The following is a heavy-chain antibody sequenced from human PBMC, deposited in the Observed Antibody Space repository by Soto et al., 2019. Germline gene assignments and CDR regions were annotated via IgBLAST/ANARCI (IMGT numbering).Heavy chain of an antibody. CDR2: IKSKTDGGTT. CDR3: TTLTMILVHPDY. D-gene: IGHD3-22*01. Sequence: PGGSLRLSCAAPGFSFSNAWMSWVRHAPGKGLEWVARIKSKTDGGTTDYAAPVKGRFTMSRDDSKNTLYFQMNSLKTEDTAVNYSTTLTMILVHPDYWGPGTLVTVSS. V-gene: IGHV3-15*07. CDR1: GFSFSNAW. J-gene: IGHJ4*02.